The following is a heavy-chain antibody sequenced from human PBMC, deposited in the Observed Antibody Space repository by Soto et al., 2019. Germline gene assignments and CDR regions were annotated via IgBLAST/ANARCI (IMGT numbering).Heavy chain of an antibody. CDR1: GFSLSPYW. CDR3: ARDLGGPDY. J-gene: IGHJ4*02. D-gene: IGHD3-16*01. CDR2: LSSDGFGA. Sequence: RRLSCAASGFSLSPYWMHWVRQVPGGGLEWVARLSSDGFGAAYADSVKGRFFISRDIARNTLSLQMNSLRADDTAVYYCARDLGGPDYWGRGTSVTV. V-gene: IGHV3-74*03.